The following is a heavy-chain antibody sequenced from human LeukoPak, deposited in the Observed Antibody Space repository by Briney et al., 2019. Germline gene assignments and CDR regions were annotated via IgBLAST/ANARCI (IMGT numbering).Heavy chain of an antibody. V-gene: IGHV4-59*01. J-gene: IGHJ4*02. CDR2: IHYSGNT. D-gene: IGHD2-2*01. CDR1: GGSINTYY. Sequence: PSETLSLTCTVSGGSINTYYWSWIRQPPGKGLEWIGYIHYSGNTNYNPSLKSRVTISLDTSKNQFSLKLSSLTAADTAVFYCARASLRYERFDFWGQGALVTVSS. CDR3: ARASLRYERFDF.